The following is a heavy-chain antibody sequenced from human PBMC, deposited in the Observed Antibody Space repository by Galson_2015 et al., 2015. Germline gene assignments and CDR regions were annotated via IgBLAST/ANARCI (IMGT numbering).Heavy chain of an antibody. CDR1: GGSISSSSYY. J-gene: IGHJ4*02. CDR2: IYYSGST. Sequence: ETLSLTCTVSGGSISSSSYYWGWIRQPPGKGLEWIGSIYYSGSTYYNPSLKSRVTISVDTSKNQFSLKLSSVTAADTAVYYCARRGPQRGGFDYWGQGTLVTVSS. CDR3: ARRGPQRGGFDY. D-gene: IGHD3-16*01. V-gene: IGHV4-39*07.